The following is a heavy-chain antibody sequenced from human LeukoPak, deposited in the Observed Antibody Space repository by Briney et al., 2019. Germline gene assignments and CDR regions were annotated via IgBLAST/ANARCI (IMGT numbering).Heavy chain of an antibody. CDR1: GGSISSYY. CDR3: ARVRPIAAAGYYYYGMDV. Sequence: SETLSLTCTVSGGSISSYYWSWIRQPPGKGLEWIGYIYYSGSTNYNPSLKSRVTISVETSKNQFSLKLSSVTAADTAVYYCARVRPIAAAGYYYYGMDVWGQGTTVTVSS. D-gene: IGHD6-13*01. V-gene: IGHV4-59*01. J-gene: IGHJ6*02. CDR2: IYYSGST.